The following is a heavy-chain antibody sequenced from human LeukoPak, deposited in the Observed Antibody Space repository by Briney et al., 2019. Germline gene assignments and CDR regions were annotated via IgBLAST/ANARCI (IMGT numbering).Heavy chain of an antibody. D-gene: IGHD3-10*01. J-gene: IGHJ3*02. CDR3: ARDPGSPVRAFDI. CDR1: RDTFTRCA. Sequence: SVKVSCKASRDTFTRCAFSWVRQAPGQGLEWMGGIIPIDGTANFGQKFQGRVTITADESTSTAYMELSSLRSEDTAVYYCARDPGSPVRAFDIWGRGTMVTVSS. CDR2: IIPIDGTA. V-gene: IGHV1-69*01.